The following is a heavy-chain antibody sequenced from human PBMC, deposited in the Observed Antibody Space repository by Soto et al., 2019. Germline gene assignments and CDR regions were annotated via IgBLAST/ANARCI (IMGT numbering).Heavy chain of an antibody. J-gene: IGHJ3*01. CDR3: ARERTYQMFGDDALDF. CDR2: IYSSGKP. Sequence: SETLSLTCTVSGGSLNKYNWNWIRQSAGTGLEWIGRIYSSGKPYYNPSLKSRVTLSLDMLNNQISLKVTSVTAADTAMYYCARERTYQMFGDDALDFWGLGTMVPVSS. V-gene: IGHV4-4*07. CDR1: GGSLNKYN. D-gene: IGHD2-2*01.